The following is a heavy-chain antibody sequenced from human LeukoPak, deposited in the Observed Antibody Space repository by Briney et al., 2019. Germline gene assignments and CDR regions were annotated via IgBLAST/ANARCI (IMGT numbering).Heavy chain of an antibody. CDR3: ARPLRGYSGYATDY. CDR2: INPNSGGT. J-gene: IGHJ4*02. V-gene: IGHV1-2*02. D-gene: IGHD5-12*01. Sequence: ASVKVSCKASGYTFTGYYMHWVRQAPGQGLEWMGWINPNSGGTNYAQKFQGRVTMTRDTSISTAYMELSRLRSDDTAVYYCARPLRGYSGYATDYRGQGTLVTVSS. CDR1: GYTFTGYY.